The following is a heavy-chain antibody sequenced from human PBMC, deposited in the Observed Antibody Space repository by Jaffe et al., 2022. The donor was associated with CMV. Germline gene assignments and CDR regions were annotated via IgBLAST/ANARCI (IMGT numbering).Heavy chain of an antibody. V-gene: IGHV3-53*02. CDR2: IYSGGST. CDR1: GFTVSSNY. Sequence: EVQLVETGGGLIQPGGSLRLSCAASGFTVSSNYMSWVRQAPGKGLEWVSVIYSGGSTYYADSVKGRFTISRDNSKNTLYLQMNSLRAEDTAVYYCARSYYYDSSGYYYGAFDIWGQGTMVTVSS. CDR3: ARSYYYDSSGYYYGAFDI. D-gene: IGHD3-22*01. J-gene: IGHJ3*02.